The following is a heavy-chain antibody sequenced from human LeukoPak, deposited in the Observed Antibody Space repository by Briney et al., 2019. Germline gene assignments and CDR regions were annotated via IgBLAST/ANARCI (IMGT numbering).Heavy chain of an antibody. CDR1: GFTFSSYA. V-gene: IGHV3-23*01. D-gene: IGHD2/OR15-2a*01. J-gene: IGHJ4*02. CDR3: ARDEDLYSPTWYLFDH. Sequence: GGSLRLSCTASGFTFSSYAMSWVRQAPGKGLEWVSGISSSGTYKWHADSVKGRFSISSDNSKNAVYLEMKSLRAEDTATYYCARDEDLYSPTWYLFDHWGQGTLVTVS. CDR2: ISSSGTYK.